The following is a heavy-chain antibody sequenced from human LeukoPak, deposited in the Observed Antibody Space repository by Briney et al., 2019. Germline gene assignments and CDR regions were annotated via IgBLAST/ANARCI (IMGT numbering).Heavy chain of an antibody. V-gene: IGHV3-30*02. D-gene: IGHD2-21*02. CDR1: GFTFSSYG. CDR3: AKDRVFYIVVVTSSSPFHY. Sequence: GGSLRLSCAASGFTFSSYGMHWVRQAPGKGLEWVAFIRYDGSNKYYADSVKGRFTISRDNSKNTLYLQMNSLRAEDTAVYYCAKDRVFYIVVVTSSSPFHYWGQGTGATVSS. CDR2: IRYDGSNK. J-gene: IGHJ4*02.